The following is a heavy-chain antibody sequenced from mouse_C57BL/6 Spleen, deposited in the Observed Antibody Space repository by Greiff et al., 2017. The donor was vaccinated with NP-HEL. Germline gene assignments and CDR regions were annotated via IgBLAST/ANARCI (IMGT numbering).Heavy chain of an antibody. V-gene: IGHV1-64*01. D-gene: IGHD2-3*01. J-gene: IGHJ3*01. CDR2: IHPNSGST. Sequence: QVQLQQPGAELVKPGASVKLSCKASGYTFTSYWMHWVKQRPGQGLEWIGMIHPNSGSTNYNEKFKSKATLTVDKSSSTAYMQLSSLTSEDSAVYYCAREGEYGGYPWFAYWGQGTLVTVSA. CDR1: GYTFTSYW. CDR3: AREGEYGGYPWFAY.